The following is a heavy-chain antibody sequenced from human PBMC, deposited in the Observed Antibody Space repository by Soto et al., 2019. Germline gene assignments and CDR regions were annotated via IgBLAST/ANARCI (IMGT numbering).Heavy chain of an antibody. Sequence: PSETLSLTCAVSGYFFSSDYFCGWIRQPPGKGLEWIGSVYQSGSTYYNPSLKSRVSTSVDTSKNQFSLKLSSVTAEDTAVYYCGRAAYGSSTLFDYWGRGALVTVSS. D-gene: IGHD6-13*01. J-gene: IGHJ4*02. CDR2: VYQSGST. CDR3: GRAAYGSSTLFDY. V-gene: IGHV4-38-2*01. CDR1: GYFFSSDYF.